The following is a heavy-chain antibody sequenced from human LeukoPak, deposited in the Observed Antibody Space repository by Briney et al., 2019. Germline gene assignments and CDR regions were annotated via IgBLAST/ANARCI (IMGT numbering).Heavy chain of an antibody. V-gene: IGHV1-46*01. CDR2: INPSGAST. D-gene: IGHD6-13*01. J-gene: IGHJ5*02. CDR1: GYTFTSYY. CDR3: ARVAAAGFAYDKFDP. Sequence: ASVKVSCEASGYTFTSYYMHWVRQAPGQGLEWMGIINPSGASTNYALKFQGRVNMTRDTSTNTVYMELGSLRSEDTAVYYCARVAAAGFAYDKFDPWGQGTLVTVSS.